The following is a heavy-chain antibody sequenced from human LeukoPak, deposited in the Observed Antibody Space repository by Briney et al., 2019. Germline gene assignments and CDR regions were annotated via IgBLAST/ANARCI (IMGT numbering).Heavy chain of an antibody. CDR3: AKGSGSGSLDY. CDR1: GLTFSNYA. CDR2: ISGSGGST. D-gene: IGHD3-10*01. J-gene: IGHJ4*02. V-gene: IGHV3-23*01. Sequence: PGGSLRLSCAASGLTFSNYAMSWVRQAPGKGLEWVSAISGSGGSTYYADSVKGHFTISRDNSKNTLYLQMDSLRAEATAIYYCAKGSGSGSLDYWGQGTVVTVTS.